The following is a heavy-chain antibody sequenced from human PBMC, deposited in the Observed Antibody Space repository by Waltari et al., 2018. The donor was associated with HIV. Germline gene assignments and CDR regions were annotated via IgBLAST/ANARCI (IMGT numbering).Heavy chain of an antibody. V-gene: IGHV4-39*01. Sequence: QLQLQESGPGLVKPSETLSLTCTVSGGSISSSSYYWGWIRQPPGKGLEWIGSIYYSGTTYYNPSLKSRVTISVDTSKTQFSLKLSSVTAADTAVYYCAMQVGATFRADAFDIWGQGTMVTVSS. CDR2: IYYSGTT. J-gene: IGHJ3*02. CDR1: GGSISSSSYY. CDR3: AMQVGATFRADAFDI. D-gene: IGHD1-26*01.